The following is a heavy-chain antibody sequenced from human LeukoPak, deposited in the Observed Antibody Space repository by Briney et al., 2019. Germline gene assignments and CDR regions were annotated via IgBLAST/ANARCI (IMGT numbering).Heavy chain of an antibody. V-gene: IGHV4-59*01. CDR1: GGSISGYY. D-gene: IGHD5-18*01. J-gene: IGHJ4*02. Sequence: PADTLSLTCTVSGGSISGYYWNWIRQPPRKGLEWIGYISYTGSAVLNPSLKSRVNLFVDTAKNQFSLTLTSLTAADTAVYYCARDKQPGDYWGQGTLVTVSS. CDR2: ISYTGSA. CDR3: ARDKQPGDY.